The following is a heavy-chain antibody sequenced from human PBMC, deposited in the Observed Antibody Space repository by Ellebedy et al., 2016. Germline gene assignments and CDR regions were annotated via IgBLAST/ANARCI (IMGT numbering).Heavy chain of an antibody. V-gene: IGHV3-48*01. J-gene: IGHJ4*02. Sequence: GGSLRLSCAASGFTFSTYSMNWVRQAPGKGLEWVSYISGISSSMYYADSVKGRFTIYRDNAKNSLYLQMNSLKAEDTAVYYCARGTGTTSFVLDYWGQGTLVTVSS. D-gene: IGHD1-1*01. CDR1: GFTFSTYS. CDR3: ARGTGTTSFVLDY. CDR2: ISGISSSM.